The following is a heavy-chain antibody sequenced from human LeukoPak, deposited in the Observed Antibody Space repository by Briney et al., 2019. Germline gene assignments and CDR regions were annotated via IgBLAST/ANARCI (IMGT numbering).Heavy chain of an antibody. D-gene: IGHD3-3*01. CDR1: GYTFTGYY. Sequence: ASVKVSCKASGYTFTGYYMHWVRQAPGQGLEWMGWINPNSGGTNYAQKFQGRVTMTRDTSISTAYMELSRLRSDDTAVYYCARVYDFGYYFDYWGQGTLVTVSS. J-gene: IGHJ4*02. CDR3: ARVYDFGYYFDY. V-gene: IGHV1-2*02. CDR2: INPNSGGT.